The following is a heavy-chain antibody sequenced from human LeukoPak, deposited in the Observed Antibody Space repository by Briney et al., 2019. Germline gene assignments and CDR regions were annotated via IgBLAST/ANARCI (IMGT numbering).Heavy chain of an antibody. CDR3: ARVAHYYDSSGYYDY. V-gene: IGHV4-59*01. D-gene: IGHD3-22*01. CDR2: IYYSGST. J-gene: IGHJ4*02. CDR1: GGSISSYY. Sequence: KASETLSLTCTVSGGSISSYYWSWIRQPPGKGLEWIGYIYYSGSTNYDPSLKSRVTISVDTSKNQFSLKLSSVTAADTAVYYCARVAHYYDSSGYYDYWGQGTLVTVSS.